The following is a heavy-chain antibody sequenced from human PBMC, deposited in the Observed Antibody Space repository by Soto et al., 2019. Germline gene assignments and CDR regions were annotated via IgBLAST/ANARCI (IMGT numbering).Heavy chain of an antibody. Sequence: SETLSLTCTVSGGSISSYYWSWIRQPPGKGLEWIGYIYYIGSTNYNPSLKIRVTISVDTSKSHFSLKPSSVTAADTAVYYCARRYGYSFDYWGQGTLVTVSS. J-gene: IGHJ4*02. D-gene: IGHD1-1*01. CDR2: IYYIGST. V-gene: IGHV4-59*08. CDR3: ARRYGYSFDY. CDR1: GGSISSYY.